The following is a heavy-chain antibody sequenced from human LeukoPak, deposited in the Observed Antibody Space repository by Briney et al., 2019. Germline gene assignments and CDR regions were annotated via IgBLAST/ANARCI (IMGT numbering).Heavy chain of an antibody. CDR2: TYYRSKWYS. J-gene: IGHJ4*02. Sequence: SQALSLTCAISGDSVSSNSVAWNWIRQSPSRGLEWLGRTYYRSKWYSDYAISVKSRLTINPDTSKNQFSLQLNSVTPEDTALYYCARARDVGYMYYFDYWGQGTLVTVSS. CDR1: GDSVSSNSVA. CDR3: ARARDVGYMYYFDY. D-gene: IGHD3-16*02. V-gene: IGHV6-1*01.